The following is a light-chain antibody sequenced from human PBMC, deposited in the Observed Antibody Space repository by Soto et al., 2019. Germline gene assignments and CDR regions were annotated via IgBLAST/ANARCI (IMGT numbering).Light chain of an antibody. Sequence: EKVLTQSPGTLSLSPGERATLSCRASQSVRGVYLAWYQQKPGQAPRLLIYGASSRATGIPDRFSGSGSGTDFTLTISRLEPEDFAVYFCQQYGSSPRTFGQGTKVDIK. CDR2: GAS. CDR1: QSVRGVY. CDR3: QQYGSSPRT. V-gene: IGKV3-20*01. J-gene: IGKJ1*01.